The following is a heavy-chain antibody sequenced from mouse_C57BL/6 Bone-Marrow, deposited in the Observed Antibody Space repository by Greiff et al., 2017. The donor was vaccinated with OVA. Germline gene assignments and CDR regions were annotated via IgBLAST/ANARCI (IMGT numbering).Heavy chain of an antibody. CDR1: GYTFTDYY. V-gene: IGHV1-26*01. D-gene: IGHD2-5*01. CDR2: INPNNGGT. J-gene: IGHJ3*01. Sequence: VQLQQSGPELVKPGASVKISCKASGYTFTDYYMNWVKQSHGKSLEWIGDINPNNGGTSYNQKFKGKATLTVDKSSSTAYMELRSLTSEDSAVYYCAREDSNYGTYWGQGTLVTVSA. CDR3: AREDSNYGTY.